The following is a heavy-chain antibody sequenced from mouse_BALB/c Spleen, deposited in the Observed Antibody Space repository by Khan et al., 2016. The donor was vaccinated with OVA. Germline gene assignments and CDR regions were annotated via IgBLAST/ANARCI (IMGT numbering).Heavy chain of an antibody. V-gene: IGHV5-17*02. D-gene: IGHD2-3*01. CDR1: GFTFSSFG. CDR3: AREDYDHCYFDF. Sequence: EVQLVESGGGLVQPGGSRKISCAASGFTFSSFGMNWVRQAPEKGLEWVGYISSGSSRNFYAAKVKGRFTTSSDKPKNSLFLQMTILSSEDTAMYDCAREDYDHCYFDFWGAGTTVTVSS. J-gene: IGHJ1*01. CDR2: ISSGSSRN.